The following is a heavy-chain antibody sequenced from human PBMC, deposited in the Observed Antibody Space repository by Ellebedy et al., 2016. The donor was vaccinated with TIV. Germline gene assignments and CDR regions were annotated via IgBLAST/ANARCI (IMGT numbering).Heavy chain of an antibody. Sequence: SETLSLXCAVYGGSFSGYYWSWIRQPPGKGLEWIGEINHSGSTNYNPSLKSRVTISVDKSKNQFSLKLSSVTAADTAVYYCARSDYYYDSSEPWGQGTLVTVSS. CDR1: GGSFSGYY. CDR3: ARSDYYYDSSEP. V-gene: IGHV4-34*01. D-gene: IGHD3-22*01. CDR2: INHSGST. J-gene: IGHJ5*02.